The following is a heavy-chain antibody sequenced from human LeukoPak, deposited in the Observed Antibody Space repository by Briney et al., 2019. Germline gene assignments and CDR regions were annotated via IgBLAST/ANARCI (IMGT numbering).Heavy chain of an antibody. CDR3: ARLGYCSSTSCSRWWFDP. CDR2: ISAYNGNT. Sequence: GASVKVSCKASGYTFTSYGISWARQAPGQGLEWMGWISAYNGNTNYAQKLQGRVTTTTDTSTSTAYMELRSLRSDDTAVYYCARLGYCSSTSCSRWWFDPWGQGTLVTVSS. V-gene: IGHV1-18*01. D-gene: IGHD2-2*01. CDR1: GYTFTSYG. J-gene: IGHJ5*02.